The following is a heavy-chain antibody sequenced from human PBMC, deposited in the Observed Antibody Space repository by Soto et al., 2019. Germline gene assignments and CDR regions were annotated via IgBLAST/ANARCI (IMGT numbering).Heavy chain of an antibody. CDR2: IYYSGST. V-gene: IGHV4-59*12. CDR1: GGSISSYY. CDR3: ARLPRRITIFGVAQPFDP. Sequence: PSETLSLTCTVSGGSISSYYWSWIRQPPGKGLEWIGYIYYSGSTNYNPSLKSRVTISVDTSKNQFSLKLSSVTAADTAVYYCARLPRRITIFGVAQPFDPWGQGTLVTVSS. D-gene: IGHD3-3*01. J-gene: IGHJ5*02.